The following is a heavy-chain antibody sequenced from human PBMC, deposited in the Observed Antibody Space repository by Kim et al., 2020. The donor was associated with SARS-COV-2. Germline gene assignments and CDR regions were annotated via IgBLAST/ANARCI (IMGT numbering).Heavy chain of an antibody. CDR1: GYSFTSYW. V-gene: IGHV5-51*01. Sequence: GASLKISCKGSGYSFTSYWIGWVRQMPGKGLEWMGIIYPGDSDTRYSPSFQGQVTISADKSISTAYLQWSSLKASDTAMYYCARGKGIVVVPAAEYGMDVWGQGTTVTVSS. CDR2: IYPGDSDT. CDR3: ARGKGIVVVPAAEYGMDV. D-gene: IGHD2-2*01. J-gene: IGHJ6*02.